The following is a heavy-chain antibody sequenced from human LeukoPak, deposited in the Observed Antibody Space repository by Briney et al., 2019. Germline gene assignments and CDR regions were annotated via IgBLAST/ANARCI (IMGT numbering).Heavy chain of an antibody. Sequence: GGSLRLSCAASGFTFSSYAMSWVRQAPGKGLEWVSAISGSGGSTYYADSAKDRFTISRDNSKNTLYLQMNSLRAEDTAVYYCAKAREDFDWLLSPQYYFDYWGQGTLVTVSS. J-gene: IGHJ4*02. CDR1: GFTFSSYA. CDR3: AKAREDFDWLLSPQYYFDY. CDR2: ISGSGGST. D-gene: IGHD3-9*01. V-gene: IGHV3-23*01.